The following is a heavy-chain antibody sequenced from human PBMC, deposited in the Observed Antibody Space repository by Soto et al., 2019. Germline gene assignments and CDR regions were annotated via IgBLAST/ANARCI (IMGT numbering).Heavy chain of an antibody. J-gene: IGHJ6*02. CDR2: IYYSGST. D-gene: IGHD3-3*01. V-gene: IGHV4-59*01. CDR1: GGSISSYY. CDR3: ARLTYYDFWSGYSDYYYGMDV. Sequence: SETLSLTCTVSGGSISSYYWSWIRQPPGKGLEWIGYIYYSGSTNYNPSLKSRVTISVDTSKNQFSLKLSSVTAADTAVYYCARLTYYDFWSGYSDYYYGMDVWGQGTTVTVSS.